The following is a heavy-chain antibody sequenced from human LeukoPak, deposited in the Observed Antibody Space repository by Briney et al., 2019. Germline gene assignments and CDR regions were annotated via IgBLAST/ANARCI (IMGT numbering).Heavy chain of an antibody. D-gene: IGHD1-26*01. J-gene: IGHJ6*02. V-gene: IGHV3-74*01. Sequence: GGSLRLSCAASGFTFSSYWMHWVRQAPGKGLVWVSRINSDGSSTSYADSVKGRFTVSRDNSKNTLYLQMNSLRAEDTAVYYCARGGIVGATDYYYGMDVWGQGTTVTVSS. CDR1: GFTFSSYW. CDR2: INSDGSST. CDR3: ARGGIVGATDYYYGMDV.